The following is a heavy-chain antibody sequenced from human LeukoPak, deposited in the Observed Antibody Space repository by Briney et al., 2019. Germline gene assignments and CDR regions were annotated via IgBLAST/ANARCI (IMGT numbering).Heavy chain of an antibody. D-gene: IGHD1-1*01. J-gene: IGHJ6*03. CDR1: GFTFDNHA. CDR2: ISGSGSGT. CDR3: AKMNGYMDV. Sequence: GGSLRLSCAVSGFTFDNHAKHWVRQAPGQGLEWVSGISGSGSGTYYADFVKGRFTISRDNSKNTMYLEMNSLRAEDTAVYYCAKMNGYMDVWGKGTTVTVSS. V-gene: IGHV3-23*01.